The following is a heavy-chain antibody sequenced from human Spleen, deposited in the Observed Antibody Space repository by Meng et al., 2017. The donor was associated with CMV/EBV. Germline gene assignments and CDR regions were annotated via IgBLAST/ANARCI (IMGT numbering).Heavy chain of an antibody. CDR2: ISAYNGNT. CDR3: ARADIVVVVAATRSCAFDI. V-gene: IGHV1-18*01. J-gene: IGHJ3*02. Sequence: ASVKVSCKASGYTFTTYGISWVRQAPGQGLEWMGWISAYNGNTNFAQKFQGGVTITTDTSTSTAYMEPRSLRSDDTAVYYCARADIVVVVAATRSCAFDIWGQGTMVTVSS. CDR1: GYTFTTYG. D-gene: IGHD2-15*01.